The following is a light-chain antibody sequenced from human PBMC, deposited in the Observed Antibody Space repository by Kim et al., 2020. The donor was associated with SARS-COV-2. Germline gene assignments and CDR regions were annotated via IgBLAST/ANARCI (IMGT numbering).Light chain of an antibody. J-gene: IGLJ3*02. CDR2: QDS. CDR3: QAWDSSPWV. V-gene: IGLV3-1*01. CDR1: KLGDKY. Sequence: VSPGQTASITCSGDKLGDKYACWYQQKPGQSPVLVIYQDSKRPSGIPERFSGSNSGNTATLTISGTQAMDEADYYCQAWDSSPWVFGGGTQLTVL.